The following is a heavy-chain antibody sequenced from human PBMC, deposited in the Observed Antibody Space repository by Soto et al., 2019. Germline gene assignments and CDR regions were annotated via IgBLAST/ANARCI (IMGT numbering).Heavy chain of an antibody. J-gene: IGHJ3*02. CDR3: ARDRELLWFGEFSAFDI. Sequence: ASVKVSCKASGYTFTSYGISWVRQAPGQGLEWMGWISAYNGNTNYAQKLQGRVTMTTDTSTSTAYMELRSLRSDDTAVYYCARDRELLWFGEFSAFDIWGQGTMVTVSS. CDR1: GYTFTSYG. V-gene: IGHV1-18*01. CDR2: ISAYNGNT. D-gene: IGHD3-10*01.